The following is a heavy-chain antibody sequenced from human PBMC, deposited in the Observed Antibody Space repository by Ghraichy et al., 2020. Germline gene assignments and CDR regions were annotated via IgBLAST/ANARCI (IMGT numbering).Heavy chain of an antibody. Sequence: GGSLRLSCAASGFTFSDYYMSWIRQAPGKGLEWVSYISSSGTTIYYADSVKGRFIISRDTAKNSLYLQMNSLRAEDTALYYCARLGYCSTTSCLVKNWGQGTLVTVSS. CDR2: ISSSGTTI. J-gene: IGHJ4*02. V-gene: IGHV3-11*01. D-gene: IGHD2-2*01. CDR1: GFTFSDYY. CDR3: ARLGYCSTTSCLVKN.